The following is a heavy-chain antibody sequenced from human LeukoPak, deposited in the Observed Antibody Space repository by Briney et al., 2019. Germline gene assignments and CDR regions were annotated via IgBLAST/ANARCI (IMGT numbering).Heavy chain of an antibody. V-gene: IGHV1-69*04. J-gene: IGHJ4*02. CDR1: GGTFSSYA. CDR3: ARDTAVAGN. D-gene: IGHD6-19*01. CDR2: IILILGIA. Sequence: GSSVKVSCKASGGTFSSYAISWVRQAPGQGLEWMGRIILILGIANYAQKFQGRVTITADKSTSTAYMELSSLRSEDTAVYYCARDTAVAGNWGQGTLVTVSS.